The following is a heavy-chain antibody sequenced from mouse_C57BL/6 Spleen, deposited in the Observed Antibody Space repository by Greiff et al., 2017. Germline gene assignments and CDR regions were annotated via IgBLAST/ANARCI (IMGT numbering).Heavy chain of an antibody. CDR1: GYAFSSYW. J-gene: IGHJ4*01. Sequence: QVQLQQSGAELVKPGASVKISCKASGYAFSSYWMNWVKQRPGKGLEWIGQIYPGDGDTNYNGKFKGKATLTADKSSSPAYMQLSSLTSEDSAVYFCAREVKRYYAMDDWGQGTSGTVSS. CDR3: AREVKRYYAMDD. V-gene: IGHV1-80*01. CDR2: IYPGDGDT. D-gene: IGHD2-2*01.